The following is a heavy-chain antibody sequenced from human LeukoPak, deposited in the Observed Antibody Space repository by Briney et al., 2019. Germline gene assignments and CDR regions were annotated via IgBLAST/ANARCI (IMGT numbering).Heavy chain of an antibody. J-gene: IGHJ4*02. CDR1: GFTFRSYA. V-gene: IGHV3-23*01. CDR3: AKDPAGSGTHDRYFDY. CDR2: IRGSGGST. D-gene: IGHD3-10*01. Sequence: GGSLRLSCAASGFTFRSYAMSWVRQAPVKGLEWASAIRGSGGSTYYADSVKGPFTISRDNSKNTLYLQMNSLRAEDTAVYYCAKDPAGSGTHDRYFDYWGQGTLVTVSS.